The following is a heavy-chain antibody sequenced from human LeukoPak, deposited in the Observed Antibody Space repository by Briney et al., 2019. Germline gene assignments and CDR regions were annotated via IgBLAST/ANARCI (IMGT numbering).Heavy chain of an antibody. J-gene: IGHJ4*02. CDR3: ARVTYSYATYPTFDY. CDR2: IKQDGGEK. D-gene: IGHD5-18*01. CDR1: GFTFSTYW. Sequence: PGGSLRLSCAVSGFTFSTYWMSWVRQAPGEGLEWVANIKQDGGEKYYVDSVKGRFSISRDNAKNSVYLQMNSLRADDTAVYFCARVTYSYATYPTFDYWGQGTLVTVSS. V-gene: IGHV3-7*01.